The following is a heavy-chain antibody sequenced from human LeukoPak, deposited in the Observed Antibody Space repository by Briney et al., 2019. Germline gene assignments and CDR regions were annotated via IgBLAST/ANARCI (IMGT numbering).Heavy chain of an antibody. CDR2: IIPILGIA. CDR3: AGDSSGYSPDY. V-gene: IGHV1-69*04. D-gene: IGHD3-22*01. J-gene: IGHJ4*02. Sequence: SVKVSCKASGGTFSSYAISWVRQAPGQGLEWMGRIIPILGIANYAQKFQGRVTITADKSTSTAYMGLSSLRSEDTAVYYCAGDSSGYSPDYWGQGTLVTVSS. CDR1: GGTFSSYA.